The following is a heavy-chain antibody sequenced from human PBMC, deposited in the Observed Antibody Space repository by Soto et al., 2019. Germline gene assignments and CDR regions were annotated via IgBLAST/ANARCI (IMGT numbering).Heavy chain of an antibody. CDR2: IYYSGST. CDR1: GGSISSYY. D-gene: IGHD6-6*01. Sequence: PSETLSLTCTVSGGSISSYYWSWIRQPPGKGLEWIGYIYYSGSTNYNPSLKSRVTISVDTSKNQFSLKLSSVTAADTAVYYCARSSLEYSSSRVFDSWGQGTMVTVSS. CDR3: ARSSLEYSSSRVFDS. V-gene: IGHV4-59*01. J-gene: IGHJ5*01.